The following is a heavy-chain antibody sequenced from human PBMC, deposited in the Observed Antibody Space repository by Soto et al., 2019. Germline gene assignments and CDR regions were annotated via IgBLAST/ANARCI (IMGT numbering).Heavy chain of an antibody. Sequence: QVQLVQSGAEVKKPGSSVKVSCKASGGTFSSYAISWVRQAPGQGLEWMGGIIPIFGTANYAQKFQGRVTIXXDXSXXPAYMERSSLRSEVTAVYYCARERQDYYNHYGMDVWGQGTTVTVSS. CDR3: ARERQDYYNHYGMDV. CDR2: IIPIFGTA. CDR1: GGTFSSYA. V-gene: IGHV1-69*12. J-gene: IGHJ6*02.